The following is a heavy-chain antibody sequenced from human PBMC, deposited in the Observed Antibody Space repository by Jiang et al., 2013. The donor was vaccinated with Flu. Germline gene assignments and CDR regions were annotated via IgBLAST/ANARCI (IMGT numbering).Heavy chain of an antibody. CDR2: IFHTGTT. CDR3: AREGREMVPVRRGALVFLTS. D-gene: IGHD5-24*01. J-gene: IGHJ3*01. Sequence: GSGLVKPSGTLSLTCGVSGDSITSNYWWTWVRQTPGKGLEWIGEIFHTGTTNYNPSLKNRVTVSLDKSNNQFSLKLTSVTAADTAVYYCAREGREMVPVRRGALVFLTSWGQGTVVTVSS. CDR1: GDSITSNYW. V-gene: IGHV4-4*02.